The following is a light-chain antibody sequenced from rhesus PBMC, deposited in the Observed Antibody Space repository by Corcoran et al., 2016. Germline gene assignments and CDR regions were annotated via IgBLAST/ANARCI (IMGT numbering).Light chain of an antibody. V-gene: IGKV2-104*02. J-gene: IGKJ4*01. Sequence: DIVMTQTPLSLPVTPGEPASISCRSSQSLLDSEDGNTYLDWYLQKPGQSPKLLIYDVSNRASGVPDRFSGSGSDTDFTLKISRVEAEDVGVYYCMQALEFPFTFGGGTKVEIK. CDR1: QSLLDSEDGNTY. CDR3: MQALEFPFT. CDR2: DVS.